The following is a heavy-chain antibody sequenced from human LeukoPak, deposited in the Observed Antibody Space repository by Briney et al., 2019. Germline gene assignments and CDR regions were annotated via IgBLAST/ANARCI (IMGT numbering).Heavy chain of an antibody. V-gene: IGHV4-39*01. J-gene: IGHJ4*02. CDR1: GGSISSSSYY. Sequence: SETLSLTCTVSGGSISSSSYYWGWIRQPPGKGLEWIGSIYYSGSTYYNPSLKSRVTISVDTSKNQFSLKLSSVTAADTAVYYCASKDYDFWSGSPGDYWGQGTLVTVSS. D-gene: IGHD3-3*01. CDR3: ASKDYDFWSGSPGDY. CDR2: IYYSGST.